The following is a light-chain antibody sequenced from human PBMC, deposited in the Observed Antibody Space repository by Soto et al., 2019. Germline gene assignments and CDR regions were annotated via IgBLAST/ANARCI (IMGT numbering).Light chain of an antibody. Sequence: DIQMTQSPSTLSASAGDRVTITCRASQRFTNWMVWYQQKPGKAPKLLIYKASSSESGVPSRCSGSGSGTEFTLTSRSPQPDVVATYYCQQYNSYPYTFCQGAQLAIK. J-gene: IGKJ2*01. CDR1: QRFTNW. V-gene: IGKV1-5*03. CDR3: QQYNSYPYT. CDR2: KAS.